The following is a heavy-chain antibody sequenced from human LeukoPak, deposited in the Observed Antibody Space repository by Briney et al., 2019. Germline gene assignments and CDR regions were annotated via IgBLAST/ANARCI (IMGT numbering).Heavy chain of an antibody. D-gene: IGHD2-8*02. CDR3: ANPAPGVVYLY. V-gene: IGHV3-23*01. Sequence: QPGGSLRLSCAASGFTFSSYDMSWVRQAPGKGLEWVSGIRNYGGSTYYADSVKGRFTISRDNSKNTLYLQMNSRRAEDTAVYYCANPAPGVVYLYWGQGTLVTVSS. J-gene: IGHJ4*02. CDR1: GFTFSSYD. CDR2: IRNYGGST.